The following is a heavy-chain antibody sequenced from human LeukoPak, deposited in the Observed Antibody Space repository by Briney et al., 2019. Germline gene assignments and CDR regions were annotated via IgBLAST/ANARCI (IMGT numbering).Heavy chain of an antibody. J-gene: IGHJ3*02. CDR2: IYSGDST. D-gene: IGHD1-26*01. CDR3: ARGLGGSYGAFDI. CDR1: GFTVSSNY. V-gene: IGHV3-53*01. Sequence: GGSLRLSCAASGFTVSSNYMSWVRQAPGKGLEWVSVIYSGDSTYYADSVKGRFTISRGNSKNTLYLQMNSLRAEDTAVYCCARGLGGSYGAFDIWGQGTMVTVSS.